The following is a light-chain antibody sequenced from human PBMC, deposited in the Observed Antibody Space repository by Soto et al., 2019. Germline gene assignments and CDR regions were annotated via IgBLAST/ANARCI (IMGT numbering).Light chain of an antibody. CDR2: DVD. J-gene: IGLJ1*01. CDR3: CSYAGSYPFV. Sequence: QSVLTQPRSVSGSPGQSVTISCPGTSSDVGNYNFVSWYQHHPGKAPKLMIYDVDKRPSGVPDRFSGSKSGNTASLTISGLQAEDEADYYCCSYAGSYPFVFGTGTKLTVL. CDR1: SSDVGNYNF. V-gene: IGLV2-11*01.